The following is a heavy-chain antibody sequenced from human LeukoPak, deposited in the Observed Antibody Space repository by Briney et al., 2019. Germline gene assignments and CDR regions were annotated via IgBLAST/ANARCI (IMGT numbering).Heavy chain of an antibody. Sequence: GESLKISCKGSGYSFTSYWIGWVRQMPGKGLEWMGIIYPGDSDTRYSPSFQGQVTISADKSISTAYLQWSSLKASDTAMYYCARGGYSSGWYVPHYFDYWGQGTLVTVSS. CDR1: GYSFTSYW. CDR3: ARGGYSSGWYVPHYFDY. J-gene: IGHJ4*02. CDR2: IYPGDSDT. V-gene: IGHV5-51*01. D-gene: IGHD6-19*01.